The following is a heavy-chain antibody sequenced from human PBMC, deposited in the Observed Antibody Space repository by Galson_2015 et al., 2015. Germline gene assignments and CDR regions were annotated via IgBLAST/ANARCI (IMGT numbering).Heavy chain of an antibody. CDR3: ARERWELLAYHYYGMDV. D-gene: IGHD1-26*01. V-gene: IGHV3-30-3*01. J-gene: IGHJ6*02. CDR1: GFTFSSYA. CDR2: ISYDGSNK. Sequence: SLRLSCAASGFTFSSYAMHWVRQAPGKGLEWVAVISYDGSNKYYADSVKGRFTISRDNSKNTLYLQMNSLRAEDTAVYYCARERWELLAYHYYGMDVWGQGTTVTVSS.